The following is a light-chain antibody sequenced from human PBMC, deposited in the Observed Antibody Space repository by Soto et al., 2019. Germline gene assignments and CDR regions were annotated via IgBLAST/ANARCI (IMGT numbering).Light chain of an antibody. V-gene: IGKV3-15*01. CDR2: GAS. J-gene: IGKJ2*01. Sequence: EIVMTQSPATLSVSPGERATLSCRASQSISSYLAWYQQKPGQAPRLLIYGASTRATDIPASISGSGSGTDFTLTISSLQSEDFAVYYCQQYNKWPPQYTFGQGTKLEIK. CDR1: QSISSY. CDR3: QQYNKWPPQYT.